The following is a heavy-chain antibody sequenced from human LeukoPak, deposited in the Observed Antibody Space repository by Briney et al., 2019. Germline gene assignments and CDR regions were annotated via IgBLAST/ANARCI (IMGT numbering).Heavy chain of an antibody. CDR3: ARWGQDYDLWSRYRTDWYFDL. CDR1: GGTFSSYA. D-gene: IGHD3-3*01. CDR2: IIPIFGTA. Sequence: ASVKVSCKASGGTFSSYAISWVREAPGQGLEWMGGIIPIFGTANYAQKFQGRVTITTDESTSTAYMELGSLRSEDPAVYYCARWGQDYDLWSRYRTDWYFDLWGRGTLVTVSS. V-gene: IGHV1-69*05. J-gene: IGHJ2*01.